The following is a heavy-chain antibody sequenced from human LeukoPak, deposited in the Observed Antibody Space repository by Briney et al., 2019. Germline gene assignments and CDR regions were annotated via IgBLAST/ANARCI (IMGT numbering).Heavy chain of an antibody. CDR3: ARDHFDSSGYHYLLGYFEH. Sequence: ASVKVSCKASGYTFSNYYVHWVRQAPGQGLVWMGIIKPSGGGTSYALKFQGRVTLTRDTSTSTAYMELSSLRSEDTAVYYCARDHFDSSGYHYLLGYFEHWGQGTLVTVSS. V-gene: IGHV1-46*01. CDR2: IKPSGGGT. CDR1: GYTFSNYY. J-gene: IGHJ1*01. D-gene: IGHD3-22*01.